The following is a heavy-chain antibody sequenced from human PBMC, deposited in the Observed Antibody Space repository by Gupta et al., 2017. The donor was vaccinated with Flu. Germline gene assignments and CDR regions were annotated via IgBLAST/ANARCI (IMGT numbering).Heavy chain of an antibody. CDR2: MNPNSGNT. J-gene: IGHJ4*02. CDR3: ARDYGGEWIFDY. V-gene: IGHV1-8*01. CDR1: GYTFTSYH. Sequence: KASGYTFTSYHINWVRQATGQGLEWMGWMNPNSGNTGYAQKFQGRVTMTTNSSISTAYMELSRLRSEDTAVDYCARDYGGEWIFDYWGQGALGTVSS. D-gene: IGHD4-17*01.